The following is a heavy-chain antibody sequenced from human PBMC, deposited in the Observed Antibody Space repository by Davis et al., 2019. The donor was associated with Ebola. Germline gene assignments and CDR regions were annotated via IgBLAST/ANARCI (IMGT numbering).Heavy chain of an antibody. Sequence: SETLSLTCNVSGASISTYYWSWIRQPPGKGLEWIGEINQSGNTNYSPSLKSRLIITRDTSKSQFSLTLSSVTAADTAIYYCARGPGSGWSYFGPWGQGTPVTISS. CDR3: ARGPGSGWSYFGP. CDR1: GASISTYY. CDR2: INQSGNT. D-gene: IGHD6-19*01. V-gene: IGHV4-34*01. J-gene: IGHJ5*02.